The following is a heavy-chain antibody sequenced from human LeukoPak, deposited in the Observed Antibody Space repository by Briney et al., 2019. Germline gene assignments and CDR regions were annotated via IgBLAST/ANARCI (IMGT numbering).Heavy chain of an antibody. J-gene: IGHJ5*02. CDR3: ARDSHCSGGSCYSDWFDP. CDR1: GGSISSYC. CDR2: IYYSGST. Sequence: SETLSLTCTVSGGSISSYCWSWIRQPPGKGLEWIGYIYYSGSTNYNPSLKSRVTISVVTSKNQFSLKLSSVTAADTAVYYCARDSHCSGGSCYSDWFDPWGQGTLVTVSS. V-gene: IGHV4-59*01. D-gene: IGHD2-15*01.